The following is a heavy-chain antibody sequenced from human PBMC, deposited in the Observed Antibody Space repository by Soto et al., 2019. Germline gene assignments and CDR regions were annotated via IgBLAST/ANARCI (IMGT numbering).Heavy chain of an antibody. D-gene: IGHD2-15*01. CDR2: INHSGST. CDR1: GGSFSGYY. V-gene: IGHV4-34*01. J-gene: IGHJ6*03. CDR3: ARVRGYCSGGSCYGRNYYYYYYMDV. Sequence: SETLSLTCAVYGGSFSGYYWSWIRQPPGKGLEWIGEINHSGSTNYNPSLKSRVTISVDTSKNQFSLKLSSVTAADTAVHYCARVRGYCSGGSCYGRNYYYYYYMDVWGKGTTVTVSS.